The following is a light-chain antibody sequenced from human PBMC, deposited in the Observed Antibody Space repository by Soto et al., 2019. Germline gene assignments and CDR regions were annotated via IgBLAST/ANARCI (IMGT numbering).Light chain of an antibody. J-gene: IGLJ2*01. Sequence: QSVLTQPPSASGTPGQRVTISCSGSTSNIGTNYVYWYQQLPGTAPKLLVYRNYQRPSGVPDRFSGSKSGTSASLAISGLRSDDEAAYYCAAWDDSPSGVVFGGGTKLTVL. CDR3: AAWDDSPSGVV. CDR1: TSNIGTNY. V-gene: IGLV1-47*01. CDR2: RNY.